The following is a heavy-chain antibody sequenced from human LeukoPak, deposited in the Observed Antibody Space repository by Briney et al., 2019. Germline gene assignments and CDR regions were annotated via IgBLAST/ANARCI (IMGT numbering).Heavy chain of an antibody. CDR2: IYPGDSDT. V-gene: IGHV5-51*01. CDR1: GYSFTSYW. J-gene: IGHJ4*02. D-gene: IGHD6-13*01. CDR3: ARINSSSWYLPQYFDY. Sequence: GESLKISCKGSGYSFTSYWIGWARQMPGKGLEWMGIIYPGDSDTRYSPSFQGQVTISADKSISTAYLQWSSLKASDTAMYYCARINSSSWYLPQYFDYWGQGTLVTVSS.